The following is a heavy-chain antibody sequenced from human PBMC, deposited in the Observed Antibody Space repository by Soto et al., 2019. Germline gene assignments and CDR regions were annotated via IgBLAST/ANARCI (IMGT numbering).Heavy chain of an antibody. J-gene: IGHJ1*01. CDR2: INAGNGNT. V-gene: IGHV1-3*01. CDR1: GYTFTSYA. CDR3: ARDPYGDYYEYFQH. Sequence: QVQLVQSGAEVKKPGASVKVSCKASGYTFTSYAMHWVRQAPGQRLEWMGWINAGNGNTKYSQKFQGRVTITRDTSASTSYMELSSLRSEDTAVYYVARDPYGDYYEYFQHWGQCTLVTVSS. D-gene: IGHD4-17*01.